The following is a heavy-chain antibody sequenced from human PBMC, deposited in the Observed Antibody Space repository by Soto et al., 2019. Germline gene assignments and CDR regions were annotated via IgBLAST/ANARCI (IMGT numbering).Heavy chain of an antibody. CDR3: ARGTIFEYWFDP. J-gene: IGHJ5*02. V-gene: IGHV4-38-2*01. D-gene: IGHD3-3*01. CDR2: IYHSGSA. CDR1: SYSISGGFY. Sequence: TSETLSLTCAVSSYSISGGFYWAWTRQPPGKGLEWIGNIYHSGSAHYNPSLKSRVTMSVDTSKNNFSLRLTSVTAADTAVYYCARGTIFEYWFDPWGQGILVTVSS.